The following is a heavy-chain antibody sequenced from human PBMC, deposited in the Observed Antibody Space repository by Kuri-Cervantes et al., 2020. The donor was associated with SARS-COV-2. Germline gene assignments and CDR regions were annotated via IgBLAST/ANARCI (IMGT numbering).Heavy chain of an antibody. V-gene: IGHV4-34*01. D-gene: IGHD3-10*01. CDR1: GGSFSGYY. J-gene: IGHJ6*02. Sequence: GSLRLSCAVYGGSFSGYYWSWIRQPPGKGLEWIGEINHSGSTNYNPSLKSRVTISVDTSKNQFSLKLSSVTAADTAVYYCAREPSGDGDYYYYYGMDVWGQGTTVTVSS. CDR3: AREPSGDGDYYYYYGMDV. CDR2: INHSGST.